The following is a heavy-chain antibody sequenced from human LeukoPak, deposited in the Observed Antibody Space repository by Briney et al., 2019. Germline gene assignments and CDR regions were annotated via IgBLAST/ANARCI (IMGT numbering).Heavy chain of an antibody. CDR1: GYTFTRCA. D-gene: IGHD6-19*01. CDR2: IHADSGNT. J-gene: IGHJ3*02. CDR3: TIGLAGDWDAFDI. V-gene: IGHV1-3*01. Sequence: GASVKVSCKTSGYTFTRCAVHWVRQAPGQRFEWMGWIHADSGNTKYSQKSQGRVTIARDTSASTIYMELSSLIFEDTAVYFCTIGLAGDWDAFDIWGLGTMVTVSS.